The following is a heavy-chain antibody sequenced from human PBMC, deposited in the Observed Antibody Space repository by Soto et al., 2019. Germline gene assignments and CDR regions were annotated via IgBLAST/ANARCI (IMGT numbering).Heavy chain of an antibody. CDR2: ISYHGRVD. CDR1: VFTFSSHG. V-gene: IGHV3-30*18. CDR3: AKEGECSSASCRYHFDY. Sequence: QVQLVDSGGGVVQPGRSLRLSCAASVFTFSSHGMHWVRQDPGKELEWVAVISYHGRVDYYADSVKGRFIISRDNSRNALFLQMNSLREEDSAVYYCAKEGECSSASCRYHFDYWGQGTLVTVSS. D-gene: IGHD2-2*01. J-gene: IGHJ4*02.